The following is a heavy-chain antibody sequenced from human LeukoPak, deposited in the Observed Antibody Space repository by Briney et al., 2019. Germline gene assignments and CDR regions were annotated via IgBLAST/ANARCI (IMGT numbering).Heavy chain of an antibody. CDR2: IYHSGST. D-gene: IGHD6-19*01. J-gene: IGHJ1*01. Sequence: PSETLSLTCAVSGGXISTSNCWSWVRQPPGKGLEWIGEIYHSGSTNYNPSLKSRVTISVDKSKNQFSLKLSSVTAADTAVYYCARGGWYPESFQHWGQGALVTVSS. CDR3: ARGGWYPESFQH. CDR1: GGXISTSNC. V-gene: IGHV4-4*02.